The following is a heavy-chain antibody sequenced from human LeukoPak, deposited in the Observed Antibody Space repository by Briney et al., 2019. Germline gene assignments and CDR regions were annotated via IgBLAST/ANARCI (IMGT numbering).Heavy chain of an antibody. V-gene: IGHV4-39*01. Sequence: SETLSLTCTVSGGSISSSSYYWGWIRQTPGKGLEWIGSIYYSGSTFYSPSLKSRVTISVDTSKNQFSLKLSSVTAADTAVYYCARLSYYYDSSGYYYFDYWGQGTLVTVSS. CDR2: IYYSGST. CDR3: ARLSYYYDSSGYYYFDY. CDR1: GGSISSSSYY. D-gene: IGHD3-22*01. J-gene: IGHJ4*02.